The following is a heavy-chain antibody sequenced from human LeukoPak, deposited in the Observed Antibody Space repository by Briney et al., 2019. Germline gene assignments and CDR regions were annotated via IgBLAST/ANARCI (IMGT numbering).Heavy chain of an antibody. D-gene: IGHD3-22*01. CDR2: IYYSGST. Sequence: ASETLSLTCTVSGGSISSYYWSWIRQPPGKGLWWIGYIYYSGSTNYNPSLKSRVTISVDTSKNQFSLKLSSVTAADTAVYYCATLPNYDSSGYADYWGQGTLVTVSS. J-gene: IGHJ4*02. CDR3: ATLPNYDSSGYADY. CDR1: GGSISSYY. V-gene: IGHV4-59*01.